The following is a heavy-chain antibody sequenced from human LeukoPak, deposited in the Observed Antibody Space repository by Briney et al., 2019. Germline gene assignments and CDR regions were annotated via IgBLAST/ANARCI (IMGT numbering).Heavy chain of an antibody. V-gene: IGHV3-53*01. Sequence: TGGSLRLSCAASGFTFSSYSMNWVRQAPGKGLEWVSVIYSGGSTYYADSVKGRFTISRDNSKNTLYLQMNSLRAEGTAVYYCAAMALEYFDLWGRGTLVTVSS. D-gene: IGHD5-18*01. CDR1: GFTFSSYS. J-gene: IGHJ2*01. CDR3: AAMALEYFDL. CDR2: IYSGGST.